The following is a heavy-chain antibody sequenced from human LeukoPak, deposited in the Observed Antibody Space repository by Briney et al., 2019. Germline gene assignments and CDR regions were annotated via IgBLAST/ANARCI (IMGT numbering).Heavy chain of an antibody. D-gene: IGHD5-12*01. V-gene: IGHV3-21*01. J-gene: IGHJ4*02. CDR2: ISSSSSYT. Sequence: GGSLRLSCAASGFTFSSYAMNWVRQAPGKGLEWVSSISSSSSYTYYADSVRGRFTISRDNAKNSLYLQMNSLRAEDTAVYYCARGTTGGYSPSHWGQGTLVTVSS. CDR1: GFTFSSYA. CDR3: ARGTTGGYSPSH.